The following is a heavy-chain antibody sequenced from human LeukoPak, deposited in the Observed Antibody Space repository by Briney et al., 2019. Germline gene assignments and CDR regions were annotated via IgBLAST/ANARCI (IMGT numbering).Heavy chain of an antibody. CDR1: GFTFGKYW. CDR2: IKLDGSEK. J-gene: IGHJ4*02. Sequence: GGSLRLSCVASGFTFGKYWMGWVRQAQGKGLEWVANIKLDGSEKDYVDSVRGRFTISRDNTKNSLYLQMNSLRAEDTAVFYCARDQYDTWSRRGNFDSWGQGTLVIVSS. D-gene: IGHD3-3*01. V-gene: IGHV3-7*03. CDR3: ARDQYDTWSRRGNFDS.